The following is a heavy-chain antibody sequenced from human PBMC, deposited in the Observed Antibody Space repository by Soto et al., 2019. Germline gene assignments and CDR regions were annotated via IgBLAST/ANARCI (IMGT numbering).Heavy chain of an antibody. J-gene: IGHJ4*02. Sequence: SATLSLTCTVSGGSISSGGHYWSWIRQHPGKGLEWIGYIYYSGSTYYNPSLKSRVTISVDTSKNQFSLKLSSVTAADTAVYYCARGETNYDDSSGYSIQHSIDDWGQGTLDTVSS. V-gene: IGHV4-31*03. CDR3: ARGETNYDDSSGYSIQHSIDD. CDR1: GGSISSGGHY. CDR2: IYYSGST. D-gene: IGHD3-22*01.